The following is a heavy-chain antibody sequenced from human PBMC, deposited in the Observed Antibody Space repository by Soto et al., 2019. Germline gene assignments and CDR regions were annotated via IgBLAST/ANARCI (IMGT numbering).Heavy chain of an antibody. Sequence: GGSLRLSCAASGFTFSSYGMHWVRQAPGKGLEWVAVIWYDGSNKYYADSVKGRFTISRDNSKNTLYLQMNSLRAEDTAVYYCARVGPAAGTYYYYGMDVWGQGTTVTVSS. CDR2: IWYDGSNK. D-gene: IGHD6-13*01. V-gene: IGHV3-33*01. CDR3: ARVGPAAGTYYYYGMDV. CDR1: GFTFSSYG. J-gene: IGHJ6*02.